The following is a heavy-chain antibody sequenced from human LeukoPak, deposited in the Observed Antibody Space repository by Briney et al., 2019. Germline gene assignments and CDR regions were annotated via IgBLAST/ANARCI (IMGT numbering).Heavy chain of an antibody. D-gene: IGHD6-13*01. Sequence: SETLSLTCTVSGGSISSYYWSWIRQPPGKGLEWIGYIYYSGSTNYNPSLKSRVTISVDTSKNQFSLKLSSVTAADTAVYYCARDSAAAGLFDYWGQGTLVTVSS. CDR2: IYYSGST. CDR1: GGSISSYY. J-gene: IGHJ4*02. CDR3: ARDSAAAGLFDY. V-gene: IGHV4-59*01.